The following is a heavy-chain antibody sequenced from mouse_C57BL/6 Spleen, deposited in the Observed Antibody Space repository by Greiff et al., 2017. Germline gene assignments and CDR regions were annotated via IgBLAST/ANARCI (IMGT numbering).Heavy chain of an antibody. D-gene: IGHD2-1*01. CDR2: IDPSDSYT. V-gene: IGHV1-69*01. CDR3: ARKGIYYGNPFAY. J-gene: IGHJ3*01. CDR1: GYTFTSYW. Sequence: VQLQQPGAELVMPGASVKLSCKASGYTFTSYWMHWVKQRPGQGLEWIGEIDPSDSYTNYNQKFKGKSTLPVDKSSSTAYMQRSSLTSEDSAVYYCARKGIYYGNPFAYWGQGTLVTVSA.